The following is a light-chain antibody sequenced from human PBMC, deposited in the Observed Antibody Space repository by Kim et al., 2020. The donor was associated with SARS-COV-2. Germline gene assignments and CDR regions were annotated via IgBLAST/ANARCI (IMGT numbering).Light chain of an antibody. V-gene: IGKV3-11*01. CDR1: HNINIY. CDR2: DAS. Sequence: EVVLTQSPATLSFSPGERATLSCGASHNINIYLGWYQQKPGQPPRLLIYDASTRATGVPARFSGSGSGTDFTLTISSLDPEDSAVYFCQQRSRWPRTFGQGTKLEI. J-gene: IGKJ2*01. CDR3: QQRSRWPRT.